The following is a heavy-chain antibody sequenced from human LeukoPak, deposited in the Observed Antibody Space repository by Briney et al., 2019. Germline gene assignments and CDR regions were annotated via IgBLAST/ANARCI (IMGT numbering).Heavy chain of an antibody. V-gene: IGHV1-69*13. J-gene: IGHJ4*02. CDR1: GGTFSGYA. D-gene: IGHD3-22*01. Sequence: ASVKVSCKASGGTFSGYAISWVRQAPGQGLEWMGGIIPIFGTANYAQKFQGRVTITADESTSTAYMELSSLRSEDTAVYYCARDLYYYDSSGYYPEYFDYWGQGTLVTVSS. CDR2: IIPIFGTA. CDR3: ARDLYYYDSSGYYPEYFDY.